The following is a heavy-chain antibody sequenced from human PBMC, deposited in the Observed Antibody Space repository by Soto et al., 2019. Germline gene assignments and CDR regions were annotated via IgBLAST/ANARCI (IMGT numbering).Heavy chain of an antibody. V-gene: IGHV3-48*01. CDR3: ASDRAEYY. CDR2: ISGSSSTI. J-gene: IGHJ4*02. Sequence: EVQLVESGGGLVQPGGSLRLSCAATGFTFSSYSMNWVRQAPGKGLEWISYISGSSSTIYYADSVEGRFSISRDNSKNSLYLQMSSLRAEDTSVYYCASDRAEYYWGQGTLVTVSS. CDR1: GFTFSSYS.